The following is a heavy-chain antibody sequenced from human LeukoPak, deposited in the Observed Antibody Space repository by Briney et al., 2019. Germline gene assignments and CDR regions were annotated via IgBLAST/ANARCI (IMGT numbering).Heavy chain of an antibody. J-gene: IGHJ4*02. CDR2: IYHSGST. Sequence: KPSETLSLTCTVSGYSISSGYYWDWIRQPPGKGLEWIGSIYHSGSTYYNPSLKSRVTISVDTSKNQFSLKLSSVTAADTAVYYCARGGHYRLHYYENTGDYWGQGTLVTVSS. CDR1: GYSISSGYY. CDR3: ARGGHYRLHYYENTGDY. V-gene: IGHV4-38-2*02. D-gene: IGHD3-22*01.